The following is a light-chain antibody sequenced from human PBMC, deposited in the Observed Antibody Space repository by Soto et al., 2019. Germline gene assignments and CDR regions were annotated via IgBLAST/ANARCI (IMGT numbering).Light chain of an antibody. CDR2: DAS. V-gene: IGKV1-5*01. Sequence: DIQMTQSPSTLSASVGDRVTITGRARQSLSSWLAWYQQKPGKAPKLLIYDASSMESGVPSRFSGSGSGTEFPLTISSLQPDEFATYCCQEYTSYFYSFRQGTKLEIK. J-gene: IGKJ2*01. CDR1: QSLSSW. CDR3: QEYTSYFYS.